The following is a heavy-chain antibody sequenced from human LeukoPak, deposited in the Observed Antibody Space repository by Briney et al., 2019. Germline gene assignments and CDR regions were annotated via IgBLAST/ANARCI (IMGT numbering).Heavy chain of an antibody. CDR3: ARWGQTSGYYYVDN. CDR2: INQDGSVK. Sequence: GGSLRLSCGASGFTLSSNWMTWVRQAPGRGLEWVASINQDGSVKYYVDSVMGRFTISRDNARNSLSLQMNSLGVEDTAVYSCARWGQTSGYYYVDNWGQGTLVTVSS. D-gene: IGHD5-12*01. V-gene: IGHV3-7*01. J-gene: IGHJ4*02. CDR1: GFTLSSNW.